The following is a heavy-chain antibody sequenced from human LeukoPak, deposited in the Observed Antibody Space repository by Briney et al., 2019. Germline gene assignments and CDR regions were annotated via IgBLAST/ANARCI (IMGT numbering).Heavy chain of an antibody. J-gene: IGHJ3*02. V-gene: IGHV4-34*01. CDR1: GGSFSGYY. CDR3: ARLEGGITMVRGVDDAFDI. Sequence: SETLSLTCAVYGGSFSGYYWSWIRQPPGKGLEWIGSIYYSGSTYYNPSLKSRVTISVDTSKNQFSLKLSSVTAADTAVYYCARLEGGITMVRGVDDAFDIWGQGTMVTVSS. D-gene: IGHD3-10*01. CDR2: IYYSGST.